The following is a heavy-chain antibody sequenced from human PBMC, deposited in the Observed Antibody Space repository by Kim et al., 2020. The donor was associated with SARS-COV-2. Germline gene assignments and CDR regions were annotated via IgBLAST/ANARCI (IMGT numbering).Heavy chain of an antibody. V-gene: IGHV3-7*01. D-gene: IGHD5-18*01. CDR2: IKQDGSEK. J-gene: IGHJ4*02. Sequence: GGSLRLSCAASGFTFSSYWMSWVRQAPGKGLEWVANIKQDGSEKYYVDSVKGRFTISRDNAKNSLYLQMNSLRAEDTAVYYCARERDTAMGYNFDYWGQGTLVTVSS. CDR1: GFTFSSYW. CDR3: ARERDTAMGYNFDY.